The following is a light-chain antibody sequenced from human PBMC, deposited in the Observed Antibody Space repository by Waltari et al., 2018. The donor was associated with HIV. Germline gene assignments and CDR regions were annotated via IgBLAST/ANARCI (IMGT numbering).Light chain of an antibody. J-gene: IGLJ2*01. V-gene: IGLV2-14*01. CDR3: SAYTMSGSLV. CDR2: GVS. Sequence: QSALTPPASLSGSPGQSITITCSASRSDIRQYDLASWYRQEPVKAPRLLISGVSNRPAEISRLFSGSKARTTASLTISALQAEDEGDYYCSAYTMSGSLVFGGGTKLTVL. CDR1: RSDIRQYDL.